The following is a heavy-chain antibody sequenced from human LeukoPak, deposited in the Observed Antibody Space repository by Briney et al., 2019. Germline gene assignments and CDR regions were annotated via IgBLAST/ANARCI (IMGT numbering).Heavy chain of an antibody. V-gene: IGHV4-4*02. Sequence: SETLSLTCAVSGGSISSSNWWSWVRQPPGKGLEWIGEIYHSGSTNYNPSLKSRVTISVDKSKNQFSLKLSSVTAADTAVYYCARDSPNMKTIRWGPRKPLSRGRNQFDIWGQGTMVTVSS. CDR1: GGSISSSNW. J-gene: IGHJ3*02. CDR3: ARDSPNMKTIRWGPRKPLSRGRNQFDI. D-gene: IGHD1-14*01. CDR2: IYHSGST.